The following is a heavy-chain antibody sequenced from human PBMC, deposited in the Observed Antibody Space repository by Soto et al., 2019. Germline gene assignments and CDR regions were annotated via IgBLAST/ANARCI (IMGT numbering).Heavy chain of an antibody. J-gene: IGHJ6*02. Sequence: SETLSLTCTVSGCSISSSSYYWGWIRQPPGKGLEWIGSIYYSGSTYYNPSLKSRVTISVDTSKNQFSLKLSSVTAADTAVYYCARHVSNYDFWGGYYYGMDVWGQGTTVTVSS. V-gene: IGHV4-39*01. CDR1: GCSISSSSYY. CDR3: ARHVSNYDFWGGYYYGMDV. CDR2: IYYSGST. D-gene: IGHD3-3*01.